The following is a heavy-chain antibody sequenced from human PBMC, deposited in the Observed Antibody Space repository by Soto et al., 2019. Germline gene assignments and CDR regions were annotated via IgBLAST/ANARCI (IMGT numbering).Heavy chain of an antibody. J-gene: IGHJ1*01. V-gene: IGHV1-69*13. D-gene: IGHD5-12*01. CDR1: GGPFSSFG. Sequence: SVKVSSKASGGPFSSFGISWVRQAPGQGLEWMGGIIPVFGRPNYAQRFRGRLTITADESTNTSYMELIDLTSEDTAVYYCAREASGYDFWGQGTQVTVSS. CDR3: AREASGYDF. CDR2: IIPVFGRP.